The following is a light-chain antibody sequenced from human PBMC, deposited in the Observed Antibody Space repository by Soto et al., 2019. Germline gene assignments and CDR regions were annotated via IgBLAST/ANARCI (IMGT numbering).Light chain of an antibody. J-gene: IGLJ2*01. CDR1: SGYSNYK. CDR3: GADHGSGGNFVVV. Sequence: QLVLTQPPSASASLGASVTLTCTLSSGYSNYKVDWYQQRPGKGPRFVMRGGTGGIVGSKGDGIPDRFSVFGSGLNRYLTIKNIQEEDASDYHCGADHGSGGNFVVVFGGGTKLTVL. CDR2: GGTGGIVG. V-gene: IGLV9-49*01.